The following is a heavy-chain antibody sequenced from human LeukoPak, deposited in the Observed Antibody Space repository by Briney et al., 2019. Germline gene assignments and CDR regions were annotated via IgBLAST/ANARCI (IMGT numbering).Heavy chain of an antibody. J-gene: IGHJ4*02. CDR1: GFTFSSYA. D-gene: IGHD6-19*01. CDR3: AKKFSSGSQLFDY. Sequence: PGGSLRLSCAASGFTFSSYAMSWVRQAPGKGLEWVSAISGSGGSTYYADSVKGRLTISRDNSKNTLYLQMNSLRAEDTAVYYCAKKFSSGSQLFDYWGQGTLVTVSS. V-gene: IGHV3-23*01. CDR2: ISGSGGST.